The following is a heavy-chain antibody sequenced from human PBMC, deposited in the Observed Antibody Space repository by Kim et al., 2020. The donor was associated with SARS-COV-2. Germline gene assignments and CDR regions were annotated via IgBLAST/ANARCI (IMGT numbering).Heavy chain of an antibody. CDR3: ARDGGTDYYDNSFDY. CDR1: GYTFT. D-gene: IGHD3-22*01. J-gene: IGHJ4*02. V-gene: IGHV1-3*01. CDR2: INAGNGNT. Sequence: ASVKVSCKASGYTFTRVRQAPGQRLEWMGWINAGNGNTKYSQKFQGRVTITRDTSASTAYMELSSLRSEDTAVYYCARDGGTDYYDNSFDYWGQGTLVTV.